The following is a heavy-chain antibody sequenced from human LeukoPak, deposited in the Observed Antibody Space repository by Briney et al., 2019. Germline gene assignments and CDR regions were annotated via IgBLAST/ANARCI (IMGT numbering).Heavy chain of an antibody. CDR2: ISSSSSYI. D-gene: IGHD3-10*01. CDR3: ARDGVWFGELFPFDY. CDR1: GFTFSRYS. Sequence: GGSLRLSCAASGFTFSRYSMNWVRQAPGKVLEGVSSISSSSSYIYYADSVKGRFTISRDNAKNSLYLQMNSLRAEDTAVYYCARDGVWFGELFPFDYWGQGTLVTVSS. V-gene: IGHV3-21*01. J-gene: IGHJ4*02.